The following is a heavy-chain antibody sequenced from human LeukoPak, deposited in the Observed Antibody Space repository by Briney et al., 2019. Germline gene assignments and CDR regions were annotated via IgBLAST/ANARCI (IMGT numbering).Heavy chain of an antibody. CDR3: ARSRRPYSSGWYLYYFDY. V-gene: IGHV3-21*01. CDR1: GFTFSSYS. CDR2: ISSSSSYI. J-gene: IGHJ4*02. Sequence: PGGSLRLSCAASGFTFSSYSMNWVRQAPGKGLEWVSSISSSSSYIYYADSVKGRFTISRDNAKNSLYLQMNSLRAEDTAVYYCARSRRPYSSGWYLYYFDYWGQGTPVTVSS. D-gene: IGHD6-19*01.